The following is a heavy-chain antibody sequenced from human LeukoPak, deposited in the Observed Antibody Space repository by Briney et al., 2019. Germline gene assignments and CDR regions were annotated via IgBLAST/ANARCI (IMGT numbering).Heavy chain of an antibody. V-gene: IGHV4-59*01. CDR1: GGSISSYY. CDR3: ARGLQNRSSGIRFDVFQI. Sequence: SETLSLTCTVSGGSISSYYWSWIRQPPGKGLEWIGYIYYSGSTNYNPSLKSRVTISVDTSKNQFSLKLSSVTAADTAVYYCARGLQNRSSGIRFDVFQIWGQGTMVTASS. D-gene: IGHD6-6*01. CDR2: IYYSGST. J-gene: IGHJ3*02.